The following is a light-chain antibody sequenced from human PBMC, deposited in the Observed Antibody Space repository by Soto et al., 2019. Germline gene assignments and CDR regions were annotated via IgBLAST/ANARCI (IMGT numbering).Light chain of an antibody. Sequence: DIQMTQSPSSLSASIGDRVTITCRASRGINTYVNWYQQKLGKAPKLLIFSASTLQSGVPSRFSGGGSGTDFTFTISSLLPEDFATYYCQQTYTTPRTFGQGTKVDIK. CDR1: RGINTY. CDR3: QQTYTTPRT. CDR2: SAS. J-gene: IGKJ1*01. V-gene: IGKV1-39*01.